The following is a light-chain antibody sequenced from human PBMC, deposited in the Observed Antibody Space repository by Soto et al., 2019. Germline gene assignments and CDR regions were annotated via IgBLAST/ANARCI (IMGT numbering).Light chain of an antibody. Sequence: QSALTQPASVSGSPGQSITISCTGTNSDVGGYNYVSWYQHHPGKAPKLIIYEVSNRPSGVSNRFSGSKSGNTASLTISGLQAEDESEYYCTSYTSSSPRVFGTGTKVTVL. CDR2: EVS. CDR3: TSYTSSSPRV. J-gene: IGLJ1*01. CDR1: NSDVGGYNY. V-gene: IGLV2-14*01.